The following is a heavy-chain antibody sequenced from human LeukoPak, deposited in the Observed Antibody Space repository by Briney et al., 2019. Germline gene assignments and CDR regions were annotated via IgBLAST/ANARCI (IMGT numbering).Heavy chain of an antibody. V-gene: IGHV6-1*01. D-gene: IGHD6-19*01. Sequence: SQTLSLTCAISGDSVSSNSAAWNWIRQSPSRGLEWLGRTYYRSKWYNDYAVSVKSRITINPDTSKNQFSLQLNSVTPEDTAMYYCARDQAQWLVMGNWFDPWGQGTLVTVSS. CDR2: TYYRSKWYN. J-gene: IGHJ5*02. CDR1: GDSVSSNSAA. CDR3: ARDQAQWLVMGNWFDP.